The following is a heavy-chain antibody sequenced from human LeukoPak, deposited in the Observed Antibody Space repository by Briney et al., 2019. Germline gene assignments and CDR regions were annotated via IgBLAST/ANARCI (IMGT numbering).Heavy chain of an antibody. CDR1: GGSFSGYY. CDR3: ARGGALYAYYYYMDV. J-gene: IGHJ6*03. D-gene: IGHD3-16*01. V-gene: IGHV4-34*01. CDR2: INHSGST. Sequence: PSETLSLTCAVYGGSFSGYYWSWIRQPPGKGLEWIGEINHSGSTNYNPSLKSRVTISVDTSKNQFSLELSSVTAADTAVYYCARGGALYAYYYYMDVWGKGTTVTVSS.